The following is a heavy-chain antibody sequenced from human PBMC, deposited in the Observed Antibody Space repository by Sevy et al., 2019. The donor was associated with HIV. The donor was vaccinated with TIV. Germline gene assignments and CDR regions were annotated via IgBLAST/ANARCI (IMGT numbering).Heavy chain of an antibody. CDR1: GFTFSNYN. CDR3: ARVVAYCSGGSCFPGYYYGMDV. CDR2: ISSSSNYI. Sequence: GGSLRLSCAASGFTFSNYNMNWIRQAPGKGLEWVSSISSSSNYISYADSMKGRFTISRDNAKNSLYLQMNSLRAEDTAVYYCARVVAYCSGGSCFPGYYYGMDVWGQWTTVTVSS. V-gene: IGHV3-21*01. D-gene: IGHD2-15*01. J-gene: IGHJ6*02.